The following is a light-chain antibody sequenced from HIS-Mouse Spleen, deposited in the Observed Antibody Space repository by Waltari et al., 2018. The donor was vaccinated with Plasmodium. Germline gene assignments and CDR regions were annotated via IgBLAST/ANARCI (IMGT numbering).Light chain of an antibody. Sequence: SSELTQPPSVPVSPGQTARITCSGDALPTKYAYWYQQKSGQAPVLVIYEDSKRPSGIPERFSGSSSGTMATLTISGAQVEDEADYYCYSTDSSGNHRVFGGGTKLTVL. CDR1: ALPTKY. CDR3: YSTDSSGNHRV. CDR2: EDS. J-gene: IGLJ3*02. V-gene: IGLV3-10*01.